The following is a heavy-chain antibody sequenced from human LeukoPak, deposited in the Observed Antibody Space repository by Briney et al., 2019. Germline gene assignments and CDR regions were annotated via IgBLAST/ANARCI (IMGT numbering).Heavy chain of an antibody. CDR1: GFTFSTYA. CDR2: ISYDGSSK. D-gene: IGHD5-18*01. V-gene: IGHV3-30*04. Sequence: GGSLRLSCAASGFTFSTYAMHWVRQAPGKGLERVAVISYDGSSKYYADPVKGRFTIYRDNSKNTLYRQMNSLRAEDTAVYYCARARSSYGYGDAFDIWGQGTMVTVSS. CDR3: ARARSSYGYGDAFDI. J-gene: IGHJ3*02.